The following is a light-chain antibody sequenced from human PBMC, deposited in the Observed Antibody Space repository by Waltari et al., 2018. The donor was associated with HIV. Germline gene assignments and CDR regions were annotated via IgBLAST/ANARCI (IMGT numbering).Light chain of an antibody. CDR3: QQYYTYWLT. J-gene: IGKJ4*02. V-gene: IGKV1-8*01. CDR2: DTS. CDR1: QGISTY. Sequence: AIRMTQSPSSFSASVGDRVTITCRASQGISTYLAWYQQKPGKAPELLIYDTSTLQSGVPSGFSGSGSGTAFTLTISRLQSEDFATYFCQQYYTYWLTFGGGTNVDI.